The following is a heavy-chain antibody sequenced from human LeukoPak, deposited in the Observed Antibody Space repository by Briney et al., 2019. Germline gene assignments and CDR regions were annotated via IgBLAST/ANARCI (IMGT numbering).Heavy chain of an antibody. CDR3: ARDEESTCGGDCYPFDY. J-gene: IGHJ4*02. Sequence: PGGSLRLSCAASGFTFSSYAMHWVRQAPGKGLEWVAVISYDGSNKYYADSVKGRFTISRDNSKNTLYLQMNSLRAEDTAVYYCARDEESTCGGDCYPFDYWGQGTLVTVSS. D-gene: IGHD2-21*02. CDR1: GFTFSSYA. CDR2: ISYDGSNK. V-gene: IGHV3-30-3*01.